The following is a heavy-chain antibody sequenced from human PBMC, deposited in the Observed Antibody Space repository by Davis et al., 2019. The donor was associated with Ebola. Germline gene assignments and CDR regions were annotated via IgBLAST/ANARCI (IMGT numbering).Heavy chain of an antibody. J-gene: IGHJ4*02. CDR1: GFTFSSYW. CDR3: ARYSGTYRDY. CDR2: IKENGNEK. D-gene: IGHD1-26*01. Sequence: GGSLRLSCAASGFTFSSYWMSWVRQAPGKGLEWVAKIKENGNEKYYVDSVKGRFTISRDNAKNSLHLQMNSLRVEDTAVYYCARYSGTYRDYWGQGTLVTVSS. V-gene: IGHV3-7*01.